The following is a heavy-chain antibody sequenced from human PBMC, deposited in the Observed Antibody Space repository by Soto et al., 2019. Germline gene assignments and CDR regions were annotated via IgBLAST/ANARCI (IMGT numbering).Heavy chain of an antibody. D-gene: IGHD4-17*01. CDR1: GGSISSGDYY. V-gene: IGHV4-30-4*01. Sequence: LSLTCTVSGGSISSGDYYWSWIRQPPGKGLEWIGYIYYSGSTYYNPSLKSRVTISVDTSKNQFSLKLSSVTAADTAVYYCARDSRGRIYGGNSGFYYYGMDVWGQVTTVT. CDR2: IYYSGST. J-gene: IGHJ6*02. CDR3: ARDSRGRIYGGNSGFYYYGMDV.